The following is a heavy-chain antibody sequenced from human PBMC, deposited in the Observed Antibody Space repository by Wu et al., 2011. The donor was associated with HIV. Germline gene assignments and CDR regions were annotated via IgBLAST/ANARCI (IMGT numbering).Heavy chain of an antibody. D-gene: IGHD5-12*01. Sequence: QVQLVQSGIEVKKPRVLGEGILQGSGGSFSNHAINWLRQAPGQGLEWMGGIRPMFDTTRYAQRFQDRVAITADTSTDIVYMELTRLTSQDAAVYYCARGRAVATHLAGFDYWGQGTLVTVSS. V-gene: IGHV1-69*14. CDR1: GGSFSNHA. CDR3: ARGRAVATHLAGFDY. J-gene: IGHJ4*02. CDR2: IRPMFDTT.